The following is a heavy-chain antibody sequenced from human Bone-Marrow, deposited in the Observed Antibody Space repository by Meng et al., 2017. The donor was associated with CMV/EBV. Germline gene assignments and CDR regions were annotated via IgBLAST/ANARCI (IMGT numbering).Heavy chain of an antibody. CDR1: GFTFSSYS. CDR2: ISSSSSYI. V-gene: IGHV3-21*01. Sequence: GESLKISCAASGFTFSSYSMNWVRQAPGKGLEWVSPISSSSSYIYYADSVKGRFTISRDNAKNSLYLQMNSLRAEDTAVYYCARSPQTFYGMDVWGQGTTVTVSS. J-gene: IGHJ6*02. CDR3: ARSPQTFYGMDV.